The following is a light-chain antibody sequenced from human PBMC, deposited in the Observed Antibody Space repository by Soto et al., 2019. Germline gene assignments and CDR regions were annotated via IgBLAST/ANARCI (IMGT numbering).Light chain of an antibody. CDR3: QQYGTSPPWT. CDR1: QTVSSSY. Sequence: IVLTQSPCTLSLSPGERATLSCRASQTVSSSYLAWYQQKPGQAPRLLMYGASSRATGIPDRFSGSGSGTDFTLTISRLEPEDFAVYYCQQYGTSPPWTFGQGTKVEIK. CDR2: GAS. J-gene: IGKJ1*01. V-gene: IGKV3-20*01.